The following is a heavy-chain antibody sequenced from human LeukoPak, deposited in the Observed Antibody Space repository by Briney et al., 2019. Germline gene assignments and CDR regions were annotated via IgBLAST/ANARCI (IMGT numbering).Heavy chain of an antibody. CDR2: IYSGGNT. J-gene: IGHJ6*04. D-gene: IGHD3-10*02. Sequence: GGSLRLSCAASGFTVGSIYMSWVRQAPGKGLEWVSVIYSGGNTFYADSVKGRFTISRDNSKNTLYLQMNSLRAEDTAVYYCAELGITMIGGVWGKGTTVTISS. V-gene: IGHV3-53*01. CDR1: GFTVGSIY. CDR3: AELGITMIGGV.